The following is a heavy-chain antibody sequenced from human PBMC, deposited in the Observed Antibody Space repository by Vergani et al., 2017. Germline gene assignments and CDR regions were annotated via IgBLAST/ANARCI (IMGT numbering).Heavy chain of an antibody. CDR3: ARSGYSYGFDY. V-gene: IGHV4-34*01. Sequence: QVQLQQWGAGLLKPSETLSLTCAVYGGSFSGYYWSWIRQPPGKGLEWIGEINHSGSTNYNPSLKSRVTISVDTSKIQFSLKLSSVTAADTAVYYCARSGYSYGFDYWGQGTLVTVSS. CDR2: INHSGST. CDR1: GGSFSGYY. D-gene: IGHD5-18*01. J-gene: IGHJ4*02.